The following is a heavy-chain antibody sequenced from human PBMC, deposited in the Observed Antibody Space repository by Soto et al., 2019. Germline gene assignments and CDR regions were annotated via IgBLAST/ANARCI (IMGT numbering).Heavy chain of an antibody. CDR3: ARQESTYDFWCGYYSGWFDP. V-gene: IGHV4-59*08. CDR2: IYYSGST. CDR1: GGSISSYY. D-gene: IGHD3-3*01. Sequence: SETLSLTCTVSGGSISSYYWSWIRQPPGKGLEWIGYIYYSGSTNYNPSLKSRATISVDTSKNQFSLKLSSVTAADTAVYYCARQESTYDFWCGYYSGWFDPWGQGTLVTVSS. J-gene: IGHJ5*02.